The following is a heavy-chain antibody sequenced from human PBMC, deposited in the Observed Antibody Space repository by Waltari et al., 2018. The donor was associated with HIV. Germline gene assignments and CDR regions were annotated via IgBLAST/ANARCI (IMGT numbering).Heavy chain of an antibody. CDR2: ISYNGGSG. J-gene: IGHJ4*02. D-gene: IGHD3-3*01. Sequence: EVQLVESGGGLVQPGRSMRLSCVASGFTFGAYAMHWVRRAPGKGMRWVSGISYNGGSGGYGDSLLGRVTISRDNDKSSLFLQMNNVRTEDTALYYCAKTDGRFFDWNGFAEHWGQGTLVNVSS. CDR1: GFTFGAYA. CDR3: AKTDGRFFDWNGFAEH. V-gene: IGHV3-9*01.